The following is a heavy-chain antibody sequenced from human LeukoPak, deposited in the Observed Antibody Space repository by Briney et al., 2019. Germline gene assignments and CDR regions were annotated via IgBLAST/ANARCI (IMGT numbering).Heavy chain of an antibody. J-gene: IGHJ3*02. CDR1: GFTFSTYW. CDR2: IKQDGSEK. CDR3: ARGYSGSYPIDAFDI. D-gene: IGHD1-26*01. V-gene: IGHV3-7*03. Sequence: GRSLRLSCAASGFTFSTYWMSWVRRAPEKGLEWVANIKQDGSEKYYVDSVKGRFTISRDNAKNSLYLQMNSLRAEDTAVYYCARGYSGSYPIDAFDIWGQGTMVTVSS.